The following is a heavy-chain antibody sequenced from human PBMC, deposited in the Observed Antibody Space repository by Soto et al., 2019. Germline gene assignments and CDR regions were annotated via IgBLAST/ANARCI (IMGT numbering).Heavy chain of an antibody. J-gene: IGHJ6*02. Sequence: EVQLLESGGGLVQPGGSLRLSCAASGFTFSSYAMSWVRQAPGKGLEWVSVISGSGDSTYYADSVRGRFTISRDNSKNTLYLQMNSLRAEDTAVYYCAKDSDGAAAGSTKFYGMDVWGQGTTVTVSS. V-gene: IGHV3-23*01. CDR2: ISGSGDST. CDR1: GFTFSSYA. CDR3: AKDSDGAAAGSTKFYGMDV. D-gene: IGHD6-13*01.